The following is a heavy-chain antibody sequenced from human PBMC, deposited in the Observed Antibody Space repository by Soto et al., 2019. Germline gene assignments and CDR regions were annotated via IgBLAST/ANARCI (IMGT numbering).Heavy chain of an antibody. V-gene: IGHV4-59*01. CDR1: GGSISSYY. CDR3: AREWFAYGDGEGAFDI. CDR2: IYYSGST. Sequence: QVQLQESGPGLVKPSETLSLTCTVSGGSISSYYWSWIRQPPGKGLEWIGYIYYSGSTNYNPSLKSRVTISXXTXKXRFSRKLSSVTAADTAVYYCAREWFAYGDGEGAFDIWGQGTMVTVSS. D-gene: IGHD4-17*01. J-gene: IGHJ3*02.